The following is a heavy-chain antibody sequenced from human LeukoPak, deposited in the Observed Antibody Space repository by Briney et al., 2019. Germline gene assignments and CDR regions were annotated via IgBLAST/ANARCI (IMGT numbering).Heavy chain of an antibody. CDR3: ARDFNRWLDHIDY. Sequence: ASVKISCKASGYTFTAYYMHWVRQAPGHGLEWMGRINPNSGGTNYAQKFQGRVTMTRDTPISTAYMELSRLRSDDTAVYYCARDFNRWLDHIDYWGQGTLVTVSS. CDR2: INPNSGGT. V-gene: IGHV1-2*06. D-gene: IGHD6-19*01. CDR1: GYTFTAYY. J-gene: IGHJ4*02.